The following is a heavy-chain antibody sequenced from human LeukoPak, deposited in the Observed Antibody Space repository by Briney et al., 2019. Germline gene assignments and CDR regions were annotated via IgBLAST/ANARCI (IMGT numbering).Heavy chain of an antibody. Sequence: PSETLSLTCAVYGGSFSGYYWSWIRQPPGKGLEWIGEINHSGSTNYNPSLKSRVTISVDTSKNQFSLKLSSVTAADTAVYYCAGARGFQYFDYWGQGTLVTVSS. CDR3: AGARGFQYFDY. J-gene: IGHJ4*02. CDR2: INHSGST. V-gene: IGHV4-34*01. CDR1: GGSFSGYY.